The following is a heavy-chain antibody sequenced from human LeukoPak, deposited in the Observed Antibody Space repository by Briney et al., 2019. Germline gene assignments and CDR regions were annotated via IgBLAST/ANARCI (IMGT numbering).Heavy chain of an antibody. V-gene: IGHV1-69*13. D-gene: IGHD3-3*01. CDR1: GGTFSSYA. Sequence: GASVKVSCKASGGTFSSYAISWVRQAPGQGLEWMGGIIPIFGTANYAQKFQGRVTITADESTSTAYMELSSLRSEDTAVYYCASGTYYDFWSGYCSGYWGQGTLVTVSS. J-gene: IGHJ4*02. CDR2: IIPIFGTA. CDR3: ASGTYYDFWSGYCSGY.